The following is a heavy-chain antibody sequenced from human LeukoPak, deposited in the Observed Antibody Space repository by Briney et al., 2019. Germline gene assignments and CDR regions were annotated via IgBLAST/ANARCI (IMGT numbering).Heavy chain of an antibody. CDR1: GFTFSSYG. CDR3: AKLLGYTAMVTDFDY. CDR2: IWYDGSNK. J-gene: IGHJ4*02. V-gene: IGHV3-33*06. D-gene: IGHD5-18*01. Sequence: TGGTLRLSCAASGFTFSSYGLHWVRQAPGKGLEWMAVIWYDGSNKYYPDSVKGGFTIFRDNSKNMLYLQRNSLRAEETAEYYCAKLLGYTAMVTDFDYWGQGTLVTVSS.